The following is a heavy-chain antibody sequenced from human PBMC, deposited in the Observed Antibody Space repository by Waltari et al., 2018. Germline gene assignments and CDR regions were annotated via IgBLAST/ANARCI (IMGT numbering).Heavy chain of an antibody. CDR1: GYTFINSG. CDR3: ARGDIVIVPAADNWFDP. CDR2: INTNTGKP. Sequence: QVQLVQSGSEMKKPGTPVKVSCKASGYTFINSGATCGRQAPGQGLEWMGWINTNTGKPTYAQGFTGRFVFSSDTSVNTAYLQISNLKTEDTAVYYCARGDIVIVPAADNWFDPWGQGTLVTVSS. D-gene: IGHD2-15*01. V-gene: IGHV7-4-1*02. J-gene: IGHJ5*02.